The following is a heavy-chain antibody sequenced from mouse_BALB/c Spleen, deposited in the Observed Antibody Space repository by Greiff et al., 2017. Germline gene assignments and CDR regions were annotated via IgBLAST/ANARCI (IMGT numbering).Heavy chain of an antibody. CDR3: ARSLYGSTYFDY. Sequence: QVQLQQSGAELVRPGTSVKVSCKASGYAFTNYLIEWVKQRPGQGLEWIGVINPGSGGTNYNEKFKGKATLTADKSSSTAYMQLSSLTSDDSAVYFCARSLYGSTYFDYWGQGTTLTVSS. CDR2: INPGSGGT. V-gene: IGHV1-54*01. J-gene: IGHJ2*01. D-gene: IGHD1-1*01. CDR1: GYAFTNYL.